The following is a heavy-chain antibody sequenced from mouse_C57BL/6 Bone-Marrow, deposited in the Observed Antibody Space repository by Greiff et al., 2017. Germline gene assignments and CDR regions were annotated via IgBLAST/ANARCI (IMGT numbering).Heavy chain of an antibody. V-gene: IGHV14-4*01. Sequence: VQLQQSGAELGGSGASVKLSCTASGFNIKDDYMHWVKQRPEQGLEWFGWIDPENGDSESASKFQGKATITADTSSNTAYLQLSSLASEDTAVYYCTAGGTAYWGQGTLVTVSA. J-gene: IGHJ3*01. CDR3: TAGGTAY. CDR1: GFNIKDDY. D-gene: IGHD2-14*01. CDR2: IDPENGDS.